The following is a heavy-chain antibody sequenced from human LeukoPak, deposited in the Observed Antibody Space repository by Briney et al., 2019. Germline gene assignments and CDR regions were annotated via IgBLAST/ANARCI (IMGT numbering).Heavy chain of an antibody. CDR1: GYTFTTYP. CDR2: ITTYNGDT. V-gene: IGHV1-18*01. D-gene: IGHD2-8*01. CDR3: ALISYCTTVTCYYLDY. J-gene: IGHJ4*02. Sequence: ASVKVSCETSGYTFTTYPINWVRQAPGQGLEWMGWITTYNGDTNYAQNLQGRVTMTADTSTSTAYMELRGLRSDDTAVYYCALISYCTTVTCYYLDYWGQGTLVTVSS.